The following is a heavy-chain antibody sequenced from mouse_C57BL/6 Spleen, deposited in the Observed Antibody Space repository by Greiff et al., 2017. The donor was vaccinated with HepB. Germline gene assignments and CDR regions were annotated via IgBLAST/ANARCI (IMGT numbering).Heavy chain of an antibody. CDR3: ARQTLYAMDY. CDR2: ISDGGSYT. J-gene: IGHJ4*01. Sequence: EVKLVESGGGLVKPGGSLKLSCAASGFTFSSYAMSWVRQTPEKRLEWVATISDGGSYTYYPDNVKGRVTISRDNAKNNLYLQMSHLKSEDTAMYYCARQTLYAMDYWGQGTSVTVSS. V-gene: IGHV5-4*03. CDR1: GFTFSSYA.